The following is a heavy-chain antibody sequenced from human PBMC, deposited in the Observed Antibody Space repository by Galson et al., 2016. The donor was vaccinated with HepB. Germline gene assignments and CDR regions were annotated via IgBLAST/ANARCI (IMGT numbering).Heavy chain of an antibody. J-gene: IGHJ6*02. CDR3: ARGLGGLATYHRGMDV. D-gene: IGHD1-26*01. V-gene: IGHV4-31*03. Sequence: TLSLTCTVSGGSISSGIYYWTWIRQHPGKGLEWIGYIYDKESPYYNPSLRGRLSISLDTSKNQFSLQLNSVTAADTAVYFCARGLGGLATYHRGMDVWGQGTTVTVSS. CDR1: GGSISSGIYY. CDR2: IYDKESP.